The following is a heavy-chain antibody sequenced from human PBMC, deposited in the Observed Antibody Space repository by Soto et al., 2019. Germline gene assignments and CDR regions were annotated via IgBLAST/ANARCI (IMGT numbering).Heavy chain of an antibody. CDR2: ISGSGDST. Sequence: GGSLRLSCAASGFTFTTYAMSWVRQAPGKGLDWVSIISGSGDSTNYADSVEGRFTVSRDNSKNTVYLQMNDLRAEDTAMYYCARNSGTFVTSSRVFHFWGRGTLVTVSS. V-gene: IGHV3-23*01. CDR1: GFTFTTYA. CDR3: ARNSGTFVTSSRVFHF. D-gene: IGHD3-10*01. J-gene: IGHJ4*02.